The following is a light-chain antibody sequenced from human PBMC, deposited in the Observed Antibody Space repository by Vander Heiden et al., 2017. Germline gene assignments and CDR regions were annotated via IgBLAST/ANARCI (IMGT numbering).Light chain of an antibody. CDR1: NSNIGNNF. V-gene: IGLV1-47*02. J-gene: IGLJ1*01. Sequence: QSVLTQPPSASGAPGQRVTISCSGSNSNIGNNFVFWYQQLPETAPKLLICSNNQRPSEVPDRFSGSRSGTSASLAISGLRSEDEADYYCAEWDDSLSGHVFGTGTKLTVL. CDR2: SNN. CDR3: AEWDDSLSGHV.